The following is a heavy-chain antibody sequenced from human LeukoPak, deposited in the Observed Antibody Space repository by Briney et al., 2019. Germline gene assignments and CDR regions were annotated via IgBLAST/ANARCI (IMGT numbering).Heavy chain of an antibody. CDR2: ISGSGGST. CDR1: GFTFTDYA. V-gene: IGHV3-23*01. J-gene: IGHJ4*02. D-gene: IGHD3-16*01. CDR3: AKDGGHGDYSDY. Sequence: PGGSLRLSCAASGFTFTDYAMSWVRQAPGKGLEWVSTISGSGGSTYYADSVKGRFTISRDTSKNTLSLQMNSLRAEDTALYYCAKDGGHGDYSDYWGQGTLVTVSS.